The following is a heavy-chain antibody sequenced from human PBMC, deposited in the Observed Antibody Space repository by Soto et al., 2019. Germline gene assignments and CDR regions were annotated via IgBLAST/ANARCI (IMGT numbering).Heavy chain of an antibody. D-gene: IGHD6-13*01. CDR1: GGSFSDYY. Sequence: QVQLQQWGAGLLKPSETLSLTCGVYGGSFSDYYWSWIRQPPGKGLEWIGEISHSGSTNYNPSLKSRITISVDTSKNPFSLKLSSVIAADTAVYYCAIRYSSSSKYFHHWGQGTLVTVSS. CDR2: ISHSGST. V-gene: IGHV4-34*01. J-gene: IGHJ1*01. CDR3: AIRYSSSSKYFHH.